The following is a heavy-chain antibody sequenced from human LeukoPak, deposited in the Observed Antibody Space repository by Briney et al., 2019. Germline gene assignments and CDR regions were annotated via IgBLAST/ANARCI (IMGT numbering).Heavy chain of an antibody. J-gene: IGHJ5*02. V-gene: IGHV4-59*01. Sequence: SETLSLTCTVYGGSISSYYWSWIRQPPGKGLEWVGYIYYSGSTNYNPSLKSRVTRSVDTSKGQFPLKLSSVTAEDTAVYYCARGYYDFWSGYYNWFDPWGQGTLVNGSS. CDR2: IYYSGST. CDR3: ARGYYDFWSGYYNWFDP. CDR1: GGSISSYY. D-gene: IGHD3-3*01.